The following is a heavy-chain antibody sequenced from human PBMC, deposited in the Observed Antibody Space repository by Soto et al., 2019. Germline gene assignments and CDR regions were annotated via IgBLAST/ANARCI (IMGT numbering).Heavy chain of an antibody. CDR2: FYYSGST. V-gene: IGHV4-39*01. CDR3: ARLGGYCSSTSCYGYYGMDV. J-gene: IGHJ6*02. CDR1: GGSLSSGPYS. D-gene: IGHD2-2*01. Sequence: QLQLQESGPGLVKPSGTLSLTCSVSGGSLSSGPYSWGWIRQPPGKGLEWIGTFYYSGSTHYNPSLASRVTVSVDTSKNQFSLKVTSVTTADTAMYYGARLGGYCSSTSCYGYYGMDVWGQGTTVTVSS.